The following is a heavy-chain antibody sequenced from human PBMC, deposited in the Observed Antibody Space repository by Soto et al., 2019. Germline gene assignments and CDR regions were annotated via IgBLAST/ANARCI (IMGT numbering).Heavy chain of an antibody. CDR3: ARGGQLVRQGTRRTWRPYYFDY. D-gene: IGHD6-13*01. Sequence: PSETLSLTCAVYGGSFSGYYWSWIRQPPGKGLEWIGEINHSGSTNYNPSLKSRVTISVDTSKNQFSLKLSSVTAADTAVYYFARGGQLVRQGTRRTWRPYYFDYWGQGTLVTVSS. V-gene: IGHV4-34*01. J-gene: IGHJ4*02. CDR2: INHSGST. CDR1: GGSFSGYY.